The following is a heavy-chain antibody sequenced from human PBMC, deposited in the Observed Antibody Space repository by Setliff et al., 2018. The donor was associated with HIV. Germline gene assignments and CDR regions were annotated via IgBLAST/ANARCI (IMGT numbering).Heavy chain of an antibody. CDR3: ARHAPRNHDLAGVFYPYYMDV. V-gene: IGHV4-39*01. D-gene: IGHD1-1*01. Sequence: SETLSLTCTVSGGAFNTSSSYWGWIRQPPGKGLEYIGGIFYSGSAYYNPSLESRVATSVDTSKTQFSLKLSSVTAADTAVYYCARHAPRNHDLAGVFYPYYMDVWGKGTTVTVSS. J-gene: IGHJ6*03. CDR2: IFYSGSA. CDR1: GGAFNTSSSY.